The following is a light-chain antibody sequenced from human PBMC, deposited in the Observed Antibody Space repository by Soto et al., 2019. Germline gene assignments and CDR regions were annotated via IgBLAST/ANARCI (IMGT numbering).Light chain of an antibody. Sequence: QLVLTQPPSASGTPGQRVTISCSGSTSNIGSNTVNWYQQLPGTAPKLLIYTNYLRPSGVPDRFSGSKSGTSASLAISGLQSEDEADYFCATWDDSLNAWVFGGGTKLTVL. J-gene: IGLJ3*02. CDR1: TSNIGSNT. CDR2: TNY. CDR3: ATWDDSLNAWV. V-gene: IGLV1-44*01.